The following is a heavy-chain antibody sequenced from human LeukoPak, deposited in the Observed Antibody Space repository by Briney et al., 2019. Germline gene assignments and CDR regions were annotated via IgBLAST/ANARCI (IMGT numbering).Heavy chain of an antibody. CDR3: ARWASISRQPGGFFDH. CDR1: CDSVANDFF. J-gene: IGHJ4*02. V-gene: IGHV4-38-2*02. CDR2: FCLGRDT. Sequence: SSETLSLTCTVSCDSVANDFFWGWVRQPPGKELEWIGSFCLGRDTYYRPSLKSRVTISVDTSKNQFSLNLNSVTAADTAVYYCARWASISRQPGGFFDHWGQGTLVTVSS. D-gene: IGHD3-16*01.